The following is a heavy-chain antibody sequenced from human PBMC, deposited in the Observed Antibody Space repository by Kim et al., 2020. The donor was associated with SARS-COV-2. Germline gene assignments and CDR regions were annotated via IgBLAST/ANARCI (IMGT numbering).Heavy chain of an antibody. CDR2: ISSSSSTI. CDR1: GFTFSSYS. CDR3: ARDTYYYDSSGYSYYYGMDV. Sequence: GGSLRLSCAASGFTFSSYSMNWVRQAPGKGLEWVSYISSSSSTIYYADSVKGRFTISRDNAKNSLYLQMNSLRAEDTAVYYCARDTYYYDSSGYSYYYGMDVWGQGTTVTVSS. J-gene: IGHJ6*02. D-gene: IGHD3-22*01. V-gene: IGHV3-48*04.